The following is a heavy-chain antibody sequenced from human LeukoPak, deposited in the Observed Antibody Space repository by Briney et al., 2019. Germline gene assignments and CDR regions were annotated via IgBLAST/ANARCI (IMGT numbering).Heavy chain of an antibody. CDR2: MYTSGST. CDR3: ARVALAGKDY. D-gene: IGHD6-19*01. V-gene: IGHV4-4*07. CDR1: GVSISSYS. J-gene: IGHJ4*02. Sequence: SETLSLTCTVSGVSISSYSWSWIRQSAGKGLEWIGRMYTSGSTNYNPSLKSRVTMSVDKTKNQFSLKLSSVTAADTAVYYCARVALAGKDYWGQGTLVTVSS.